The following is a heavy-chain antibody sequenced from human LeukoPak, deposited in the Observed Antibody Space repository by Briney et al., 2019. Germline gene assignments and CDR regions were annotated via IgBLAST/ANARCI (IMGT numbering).Heavy chain of an antibody. CDR1: GFTFSSYW. CDR3: ARLAVDSSDF. D-gene: IGHD6-25*01. V-gene: IGHV3-74*01. CDR2: INTDGRST. J-gene: IGHJ4*02. Sequence: GGSLRLSCAASGFTFSSYWMHWVRQAPGKGLVWVSRINTDGRSTSYVDSVTGRFTISRDNAKNTMYLQMNSLRAEDTAVYYCARLAVDSSDFWGQGTLVTVSS.